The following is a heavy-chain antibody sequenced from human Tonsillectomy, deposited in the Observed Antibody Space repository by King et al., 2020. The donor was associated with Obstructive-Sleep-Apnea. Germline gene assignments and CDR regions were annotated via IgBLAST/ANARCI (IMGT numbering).Heavy chain of an antibody. V-gene: IGHV5-51*01. CDR1: GYSFTSYW. CDR2: IYPGDSDT. CDR3: ARLADNDAGSGFPRDSFDF. D-gene: IGHD3-22*01. Sequence: VQLVESGAEVKKPGESLKISCKGSGYSFTSYWIGWARQMPGKGLEWMGIIYPGDSDTRYSPSFQGQVTISADKSISTAYLQWSSLKASDTAMYYCARLADNDAGSGFPRDSFDFWGQVTMVTVAS. J-gene: IGHJ3*01.